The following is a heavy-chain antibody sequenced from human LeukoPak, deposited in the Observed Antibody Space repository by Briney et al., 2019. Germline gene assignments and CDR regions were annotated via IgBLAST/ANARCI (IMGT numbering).Heavy chain of an antibody. CDR2: IRGDWHDT. CDR3: ARGAYGSGSYFPDY. CDR1: GFRFSDFW. V-gene: IGHV3-74*01. Sequence: GGSLRLSCTASGFRFSDFWMHWVRQAPGKGLEWVSRIRGDWHDTTYADSVKGRFTISRHNSKNTLYLQMNSLRAEDTAVYYCARGAYGSGSYFPDYWGQGTLVTVSS. D-gene: IGHD3-10*01. J-gene: IGHJ4*02.